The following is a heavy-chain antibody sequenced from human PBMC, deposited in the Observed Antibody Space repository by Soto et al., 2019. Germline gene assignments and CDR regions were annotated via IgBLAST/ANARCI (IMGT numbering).Heavy chain of an antibody. D-gene: IGHD2-15*01. CDR1: GGTFSSYT. Sequence: QVQLVQSGAEVKKPGSSVKVSCKASGGTFSSYTISWVRQAPGQGLEWMGRIIPILGIANYAQKFQGRVTITADKSTSTAYMELSSLRSXDTAVXXXXXXXXXXTPFDPWGQGTLVTVSS. V-gene: IGHV1-69*02. CDR3: XXXXXXXTPFDP. CDR2: IIPILGIA. J-gene: IGHJ5*02.